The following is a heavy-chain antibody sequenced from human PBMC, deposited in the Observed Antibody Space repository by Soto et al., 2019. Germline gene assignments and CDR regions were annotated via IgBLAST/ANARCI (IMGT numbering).Heavy chain of an antibody. CDR3: AREYTAWPLAYGLDV. V-gene: IGHV3-21*01. J-gene: IGHJ6*02. D-gene: IGHD2-2*02. CDR1: GFAFITYS. Sequence: WGSLRLSCVGSGFAFITYSINLVRHSPLKGLEWVSSISSRSDIYYADSVKGRFTISRDNAKNSVSLQMNSLRAEDTAVYYCAREYTAWPLAYGLDVWGQGTTVTVSS. CDR2: ISSRSDI.